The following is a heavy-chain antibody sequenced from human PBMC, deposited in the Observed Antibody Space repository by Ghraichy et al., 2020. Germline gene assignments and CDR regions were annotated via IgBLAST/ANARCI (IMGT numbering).Heavy chain of an antibody. CDR3: ARGRDILTGYYRGYYGMDV. CDR2: IIPIFGTA. V-gene: IGHV1-69*13. D-gene: IGHD3-9*01. CDR1: GGTFSSYA. Sequence: SVKVSCKASGGTFSSYAISWVRQAPGQGLEWMGGIIPIFGTANYAQKFQGRVTITADESTSTAYMELSSLRSEDTAEYYCARGRDILTGYYRGYYGMDVWGQGTTVTVSS. J-gene: IGHJ6*02.